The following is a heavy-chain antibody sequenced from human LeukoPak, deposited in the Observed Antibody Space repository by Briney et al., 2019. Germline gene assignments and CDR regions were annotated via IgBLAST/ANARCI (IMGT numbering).Heavy chain of an antibody. CDR1: GGSISSGRYY. D-gene: IGHD6-13*01. J-gene: IGHJ3*02. Sequence: SETLSLTCTVSGGSISSGRYYWSWIRQPAGKGLEWIGRIYTSGSTNYNPSLKSRVTISVDTSKNQFSLKLSSVTAADTAVYYCARDPGSSWFSDAFDIWGQGTMVTVSS. CDR2: IYTSGST. V-gene: IGHV4-61*02. CDR3: ARDPGSSWFSDAFDI.